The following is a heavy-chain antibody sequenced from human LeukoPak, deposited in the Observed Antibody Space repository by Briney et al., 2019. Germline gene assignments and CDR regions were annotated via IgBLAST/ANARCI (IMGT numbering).Heavy chain of an antibody. CDR2: IIPIFGTA. CDR1: GGTFSSYA. D-gene: IGHD6-13*01. Sequence: GASVKVSCKASGGTFSSYAISWVRQAPGQGLEWMGGIIPIFGTANYAQKFQGRVTITADKSTSTAYMELSRLRSDDTAVYYCARAIAAAGTKLTPDYWGQGTLVTVSS. V-gene: IGHV1-69*06. CDR3: ARAIAAAGTKLTPDY. J-gene: IGHJ4*02.